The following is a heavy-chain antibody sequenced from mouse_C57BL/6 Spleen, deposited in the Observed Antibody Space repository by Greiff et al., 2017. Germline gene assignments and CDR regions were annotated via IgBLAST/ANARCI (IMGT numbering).Heavy chain of an antibody. J-gene: IGHJ4*01. CDR1: GYTFTSYG. D-gene: IGHD2-5*01. CDR2: IYPRSGNT. Sequence: QVQLQQSGAELARPGASVKLSCKASGYTFTSYGISWVKQRTGQGLEWIGEIYPRSGNTYYNEKFKGKATLTADKSSSTAYMELRSLTSEDSAVYFCAAYYSNYRGYAMDYWGQGTSVTVSS. V-gene: IGHV1-81*01. CDR3: AAYYSNYRGYAMDY.